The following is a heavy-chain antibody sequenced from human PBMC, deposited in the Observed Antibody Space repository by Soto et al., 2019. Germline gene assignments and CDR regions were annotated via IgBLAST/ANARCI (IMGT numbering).Heavy chain of an antibody. CDR2: MNPNSGNT. D-gene: IGHD2-15*01. Sequence: QVQLVQSGAEVKKPGASVKVSCKASGYTFTSYDINWVRQATGQGLEWMGWMNPNSGNTGYAQKFQGRVTMTRNTAGSTAHMELSSVRSEDTAVYSYARQMVDASDYWGQGTLVTVSS. CDR3: ARQMVDASDY. J-gene: IGHJ4*02. CDR1: GYTFTSYD. V-gene: IGHV1-8*01.